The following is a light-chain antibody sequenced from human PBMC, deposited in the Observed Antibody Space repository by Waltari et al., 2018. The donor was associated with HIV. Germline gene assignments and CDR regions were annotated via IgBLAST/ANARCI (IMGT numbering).Light chain of an antibody. CDR1: SRDVGAYNY. Sequence: QSALTQPRSVSGSPGQSVTIPCTGTSRDVGAYNYVPWYQQHPGKAPKLMIYDVNKRPSGVPDRFSGSKSGNTASLTISGLQAEDEADYYCCSYAGSYTYVFGTGTKVTVL. V-gene: IGLV2-11*01. J-gene: IGLJ1*01. CDR3: CSYAGSYTYV. CDR2: DVN.